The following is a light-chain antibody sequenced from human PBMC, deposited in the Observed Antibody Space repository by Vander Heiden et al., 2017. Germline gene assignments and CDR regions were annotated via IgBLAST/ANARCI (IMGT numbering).Light chain of an antibody. CDR3: QQYYSIPWT. CDR1: QGISNY. J-gene: IGKJ1*01. Sequence: AIWMTQSPSLLSASTGDRVTISCRVSQGISNYLNWYQQKPGKAPELLIYGATTLQSGVPSRFSGSGSGTEFTLTISCLQSEDFATYYCQQYYSIPWTFGQGTKVEIK. V-gene: IGKV1D-8*02. CDR2: GAT.